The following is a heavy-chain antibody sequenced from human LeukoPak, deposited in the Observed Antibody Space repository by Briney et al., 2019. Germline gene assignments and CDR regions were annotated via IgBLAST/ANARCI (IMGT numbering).Heavy chain of an antibody. J-gene: IGHJ5*02. CDR2: IIPIFGPA. Sequence: SVKVCCKASGGTSSNYAINWVRQAPGQGLEWMGGIIPIFGPANYAQKFQGRVTITADESTSTAYMELSSLRSEDTAVYYCAIQRIVQNWFDPWGQGTLVTVSS. V-gene: IGHV1-69*13. CDR1: GGTSSNYA. D-gene: IGHD2/OR15-2a*01. CDR3: AIQRIVQNWFDP.